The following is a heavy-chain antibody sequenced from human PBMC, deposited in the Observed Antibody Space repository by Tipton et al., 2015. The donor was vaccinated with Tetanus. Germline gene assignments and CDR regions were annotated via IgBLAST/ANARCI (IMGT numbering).Heavy chain of an antibody. CDR2: ISGSGGST. J-gene: IGHJ4*02. V-gene: IGHV3-23*01. Sequence: SLRLSCAASGFTFSSYAMSWVRQAPGKGLEWVSAISGSGGSTYYADSVKGRFTISRDNSKNTLYLQMNSLRAEDTAVYYCAKGLIVVVTVNYFDYWGQGTLVTVSS. D-gene: IGHD3-22*01. CDR3: AKGLIVVVTVNYFDY. CDR1: GFTFSSYA.